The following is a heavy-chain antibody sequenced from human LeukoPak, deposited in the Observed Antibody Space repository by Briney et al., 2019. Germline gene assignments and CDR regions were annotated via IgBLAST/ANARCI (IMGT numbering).Heavy chain of an antibody. D-gene: IGHD1/OR15-1a*01. CDR2: IYTSGST. CDR1: GGSISSGSYY. J-gene: IGHJ4*02. CDR3: ASTNNPYFFDY. Sequence: SETLSPTCTVSGGSISSGSYYWSWIRQPAGKGLEWIGRIYTSGSTNYNPPLKSRVTISVDTSKNQFSLRLTSVTASDTAVYFCASTNNPYFFDYWGQGTLVTVSS. V-gene: IGHV4-61*02.